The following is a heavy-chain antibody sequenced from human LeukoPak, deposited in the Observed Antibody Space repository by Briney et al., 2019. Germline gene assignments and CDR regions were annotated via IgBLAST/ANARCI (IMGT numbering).Heavy chain of an antibody. CDR1: GFTLGSYS. CDR3: ARDGTYYYDSSGYPGAFDI. D-gene: IGHD3-22*01. J-gene: IGHJ3*02. CDR2: ISSSSSYI. V-gene: IGHV3-21*01. Sequence: SGGSLRLSCAASGFTLGSYSMNWVRQAPGKGLEWVSSISSSSSYIYYADSVKGRFTISRDNAKNSLYLQMNSLRAEDTAVYYCARDGTYYYDSSGYPGAFDIWGQGTMVTVSS.